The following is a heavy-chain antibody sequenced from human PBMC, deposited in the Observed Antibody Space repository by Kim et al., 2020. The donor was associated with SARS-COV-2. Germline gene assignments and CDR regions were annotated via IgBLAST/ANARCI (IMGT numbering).Heavy chain of an antibody. J-gene: IGHJ4*02. Sequence: GGSLRLSCAASGFTFSSYAMHWVRQAPGKGLEWVAVISYDGSNKYYADSVKGRFTISRDNSKNTLYLQMNSLRAEDTAVYYCARGWSLEVTTPHFDYWGQGTLVTVSS. D-gene: IGHD4-17*01. CDR3: ARGWSLEVTTPHFDY. CDR2: ISYDGSNK. CDR1: GFTFSSYA. V-gene: IGHV3-30*04.